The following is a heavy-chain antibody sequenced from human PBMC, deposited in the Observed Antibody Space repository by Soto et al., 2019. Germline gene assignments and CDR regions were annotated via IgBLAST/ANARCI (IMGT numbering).Heavy chain of an antibody. D-gene: IGHD3-3*01. J-gene: IGHJ6*02. Sequence: GGSLRLSCAASGFTFSSYGMHWVRQAPGKGLEWVAVIWYDGSNKYYADSVKGRFTISRDNSKNTLYLQMNSLRAEDTAVYYCARDTRLSYYDFWSGYYEGSEGVYYYGMDVWGQGTTVTVSS. CDR3: ARDTRLSYYDFWSGYYEGSEGVYYYGMDV. V-gene: IGHV3-33*01. CDR1: GFTFSSYG. CDR2: IWYDGSNK.